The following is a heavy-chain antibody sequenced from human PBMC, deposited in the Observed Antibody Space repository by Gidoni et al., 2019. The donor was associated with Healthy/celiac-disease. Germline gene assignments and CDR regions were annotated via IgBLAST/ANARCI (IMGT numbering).Heavy chain of an antibody. Sequence: QMQLVQSGPEVKKPGTSVKVSCKASGFTFTSSAMQWVRQARGQRLEWIGWIVVGSGNTNYAQKFQERVTITRDMSTSTAYMELSSLRSEDTAVYYCAVGGKIPGYSSSWYYFDYWGQGTLVTVSS. J-gene: IGHJ4*02. CDR2: IVVGSGNT. CDR1: GFTFTSSA. D-gene: IGHD6-13*01. CDR3: AVGGKIPGYSSSWYYFDY. V-gene: IGHV1-58*02.